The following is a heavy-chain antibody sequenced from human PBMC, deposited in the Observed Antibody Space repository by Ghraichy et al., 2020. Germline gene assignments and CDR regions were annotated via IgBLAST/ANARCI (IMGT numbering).Heavy chain of an antibody. CDR1: GGSISRGAYY. V-gene: IGHV4-31*03. J-gene: IGHJ6*03. CDR2: IHSSGNT. Sequence: SQTLSLTCIVSGGSISRGAYYWGWIRQHPGKGLEWIGYIHSSGNTYYNPSLKSRITMSVDTSENHFSLKLSSMTAADTAVYYCARLPIVGAGWRSYFYYYTDVWGKGTTVTVSS. CDR3: ARLPIVGAGWRSYFYYYTDV. D-gene: IGHD1-26*01.